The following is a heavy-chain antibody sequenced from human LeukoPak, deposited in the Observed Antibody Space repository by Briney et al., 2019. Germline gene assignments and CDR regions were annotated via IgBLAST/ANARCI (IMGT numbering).Heavy chain of an antibody. V-gene: IGHV4-34*01. CDR1: GGSFSRYY. Sequence: SETLSLICAVYGGSFSRYYWSWIRQPPGKGLEWIGEINHSGSTNYNPSLKSRVTISVDTSKNQFSLKLSSVTAADTAVYYCARGGKSGYDYLNWFDPWGQGTLVTVSS. CDR2: INHSGST. CDR3: ARGGKSGYDYLNWFDP. J-gene: IGHJ5*02. D-gene: IGHD5-12*01.